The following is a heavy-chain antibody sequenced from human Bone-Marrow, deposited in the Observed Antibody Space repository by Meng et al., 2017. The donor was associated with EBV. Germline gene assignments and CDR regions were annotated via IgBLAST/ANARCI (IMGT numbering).Heavy chain of an antibody. D-gene: IGHD2-15*01. CDR2: MNPNSGNT. V-gene: IGHV1-8*01. CDR3: ARVLCGRCYSIDY. CDR1: GYTITSDE. Sequence: VQGVEYGAEVNKPGAAEKVSCKAYGYTITSDEIKWVRQATGQRIEWMGWMNPNSGNTGYAQKFKGRVTMTRNTSISTAYMELSSMRSEDTDVYYCARVLCGRCYSIDYWGQGTLVTVSS. J-gene: IGHJ4*02.